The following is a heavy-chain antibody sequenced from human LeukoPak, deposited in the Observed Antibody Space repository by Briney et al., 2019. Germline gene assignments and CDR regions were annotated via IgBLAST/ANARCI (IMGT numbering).Heavy chain of an antibody. Sequence: GGSLRLSCAASGFTFSDYYMSWIRQAPGKGLEWVSYISSSGSTIYYADSVKGRFTISRDNAKNSLYLQMNSLRAEDTAVYYCARSSQQWLVRYWFDPWGQGTLVLVSS. D-gene: IGHD6-19*01. J-gene: IGHJ5*02. CDR3: ARSSQQWLVRYWFDP. CDR1: GFTFSDYY. CDR2: ISSSGSTI. V-gene: IGHV3-11*01.